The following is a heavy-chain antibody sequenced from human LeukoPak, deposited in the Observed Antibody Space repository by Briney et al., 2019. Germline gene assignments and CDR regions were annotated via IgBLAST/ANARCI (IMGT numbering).Heavy chain of an antibody. CDR1: GLTLSGYW. CDR2: INGDASST. D-gene: IGHD5-18*01. Sequence: GGSLRLSCAASGLTLSGYWMHWVRQAPGKGLVWVSRINGDASSTSYADSVKGRFTISRDNAKSTLYLQMNSLRVEDTAVYYCARARGNTYGYFEYWGQGALVTVSS. V-gene: IGHV3-74*01. J-gene: IGHJ4*02. CDR3: ARARGNTYGYFEY.